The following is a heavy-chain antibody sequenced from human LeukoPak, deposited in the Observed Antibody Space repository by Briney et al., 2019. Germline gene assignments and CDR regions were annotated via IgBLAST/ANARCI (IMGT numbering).Heavy chain of an antibody. CDR2: ISGSGGST. J-gene: IGHJ4*02. V-gene: IGHV3-23*01. CDR3: AKPPYGILTGYYYFDY. CDR1: GFTFSSYA. Sequence: GGSLRLSCAASGFTFSSYAMSWVRQAPGKGLEWVSAISGSGGSTYYADSVKGRFTISRDNSKNTLYLQMNSLRAEDTAVYYCAKPPYGILTGYYYFDYWGQGTLVTVSS. D-gene: IGHD3-9*01.